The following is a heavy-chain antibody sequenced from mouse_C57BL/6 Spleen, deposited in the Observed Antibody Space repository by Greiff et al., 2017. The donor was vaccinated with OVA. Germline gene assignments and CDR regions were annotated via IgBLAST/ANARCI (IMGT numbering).Heavy chain of an antibody. CDR2: INPSSGYT. CDR3: ARDTVVEGYFDY. J-gene: IGHJ2*01. Sequence: QVQLQQSGAELARPGASVKMSCKASGYTFTSYTMHWVNQRPGKGLEWIGYINPSSGYTKYNQKFKDKSTLTADKSSSTAYMQLSSLTSEDSAVYYCARDTVVEGYFDYWGQGTTLTVSS. D-gene: IGHD1-1*01. CDR1: GYTFTSYT. V-gene: IGHV1-4*01.